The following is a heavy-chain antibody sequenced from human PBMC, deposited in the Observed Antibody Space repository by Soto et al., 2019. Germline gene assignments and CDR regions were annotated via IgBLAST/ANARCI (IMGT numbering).Heavy chain of an antibody. V-gene: IGHV4-30-4*01. Sequence: SETLSLTCTVSGGSVTSDEDYWTWIRQSPGKGLEWIGYISSSGSTGYNPSLKTRLSMSVDRSKNQFTLRLTSVTAADTAVYFCATESGSTYGYFDHWGQGTQVTVSS. CDR1: GGSVTSDEDY. CDR3: ATESGSTYGYFDH. D-gene: IGHD5-18*01. J-gene: IGHJ4*02. CDR2: ISSSGST.